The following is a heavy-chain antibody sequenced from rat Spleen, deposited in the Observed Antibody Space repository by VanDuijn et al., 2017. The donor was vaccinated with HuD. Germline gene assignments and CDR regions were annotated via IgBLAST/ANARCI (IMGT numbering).Heavy chain of an antibody. CDR3: AGAGYLRDWYFDF. J-gene: IGHJ1*01. V-gene: IGHV5-46*01. CDR1: GFTFTGFP. CDR2: ISTDGGNT. D-gene: IGHD2-2*01. Sequence: EVQLVESGGGLVQPGRSTKLSCAASGFTFTGFPMAWVRQAPAKGLEWVATISTDGGNTYYRDSVEGRFTISRDDSKNPLYLQMDGLRSEDTATYHCAGAGYLRDWYFDFWGPGTMVTVSS.